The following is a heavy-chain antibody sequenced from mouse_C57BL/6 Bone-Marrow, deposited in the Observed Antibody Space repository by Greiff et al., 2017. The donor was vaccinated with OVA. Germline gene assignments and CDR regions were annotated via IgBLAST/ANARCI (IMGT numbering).Heavy chain of an antibody. CDR2: INPNNGGT. J-gene: IGHJ2*01. V-gene: IGHV1-26*01. CDR1: GYTFTDYY. CDR3: ARFNWDFDY. Sequence: EVQLQQSGPELVKPGASVKISCKASGYTFTDYYMNWVKQSHGKSLEWIGDINPNNGGTSYNQKFKSKATLTVDKSSSTAYMELRSLTSEDSAVYYCARFNWDFDYWGQGTTLTVSS. D-gene: IGHD4-1*02.